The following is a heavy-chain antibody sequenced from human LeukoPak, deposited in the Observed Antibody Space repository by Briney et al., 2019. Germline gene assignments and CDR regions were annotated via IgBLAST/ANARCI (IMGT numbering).Heavy chain of an antibody. CDR3: AKAPTVVTPTYFDY. D-gene: IGHD4-23*01. CDR2: ISNSGGST. CDR1: GFTFSSYA. J-gene: IGHJ4*02. Sequence: PGGFLRLSCAASGFTFSSYAMSWVRQAPGKGLEWVSTISNSGGSTYYADSVKGRFTISRDNSKNTLYLQMNSLRAEDTAVYFCAKAPTVVTPTYFDYWGQGTLVTVSS. V-gene: IGHV3-23*01.